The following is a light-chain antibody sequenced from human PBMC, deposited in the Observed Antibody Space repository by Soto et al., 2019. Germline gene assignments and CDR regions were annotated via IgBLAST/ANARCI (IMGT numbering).Light chain of an antibody. J-gene: IGLJ1*01. Sequence: QSVLTQPASVSGSPGQSITISCTGTSSDVGGYNYVSWYQHHPGKAPKLIIYDVTNRPSGVSNPFSGSKSGNTASLTISGLQPEDEADYYCSSYTTSNPRQTVFGTGTKVTVL. CDR3: SSYTTSNPRQTV. CDR2: DVT. V-gene: IGLV2-14*03. CDR1: SSDVGGYNY.